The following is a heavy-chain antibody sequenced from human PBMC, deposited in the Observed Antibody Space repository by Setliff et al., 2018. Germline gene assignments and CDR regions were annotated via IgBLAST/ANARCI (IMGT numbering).Heavy chain of an antibody. CDR3: ARIVVVISHPHYYYYYGMDV. CDR2: VIPILGIA. V-gene: IGHV1-69*10. D-gene: IGHD3-22*01. Sequence: SVKVSCKASGGTFSSYAISWVRQAPGQGLEWMGGVIPILGIANYAQKFQGRVTITADKSTSTAYMELSRLRSEDTAVYYCARIVVVISHPHYYYYYGMDVWGQGTTVTVSS. CDR1: GGTFSSYA. J-gene: IGHJ6*02.